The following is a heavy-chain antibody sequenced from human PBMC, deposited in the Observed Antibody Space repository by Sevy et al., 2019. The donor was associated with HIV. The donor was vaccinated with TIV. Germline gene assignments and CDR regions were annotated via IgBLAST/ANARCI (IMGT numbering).Heavy chain of an antibody. Sequence: GESLKISCAASGFTLSIYWMHWVRQVPGKGLVWVSHINSDGKTKRYADSVEGRFTISRDNAEKTVYLQMNSLRADDTAVYYCVRGSTGTFGHWGQGTLVTVSS. V-gene: IGHV3-74*01. CDR2: INSDGKTK. CDR3: VRGSTGTFGH. D-gene: IGHD3-9*01. J-gene: IGHJ4*02. CDR1: GFTLSIYW.